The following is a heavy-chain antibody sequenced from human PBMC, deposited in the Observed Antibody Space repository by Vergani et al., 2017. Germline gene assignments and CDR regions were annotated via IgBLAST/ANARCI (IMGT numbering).Heavy chain of an antibody. D-gene: IGHD2-2*01. J-gene: IGHJ4*02. CDR2: INHSGST. CDR1: GGSFSGYY. CDR3: ARVRLGYCSSTSCYVGPNFDY. Sequence: QVQLQQWGAGLLKPSETLSLTCAVYGGSFSGYYWSWIRQPPGKGLEWIGEINHSGSTNYNPSLKSRVTISVDTSKNQFSLKLSSVTAADTAVYYWARVRLGYCSSTSCYVGPNFDYWGQGTLVTVSS. V-gene: IGHV4-34*01.